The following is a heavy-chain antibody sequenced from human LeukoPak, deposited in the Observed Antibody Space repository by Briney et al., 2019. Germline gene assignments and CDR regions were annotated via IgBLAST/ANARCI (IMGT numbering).Heavy chain of an antibody. CDR1: GFTFISYV. CDR2: ISGSGGST. V-gene: IGHV3-23*01. D-gene: IGHD3-3*01. J-gene: IGHJ1*01. CDR3: AKSPPEGITIFGVVIMSAEYFQH. Sequence: PGGSLILSFAASGFTFISYVMSWVRQAPGKGLEWVSAISGSGGSTYYADSVKGRFTISRDNSKNTLYLQMNSLRAEDTAVYYCAKSPPEGITIFGVVIMSAEYFQHWGQGTLVTVSS.